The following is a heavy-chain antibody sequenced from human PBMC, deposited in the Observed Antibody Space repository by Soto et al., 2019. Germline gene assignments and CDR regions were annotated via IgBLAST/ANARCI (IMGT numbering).Heavy chain of an antibody. CDR3: AKGSRPDCYSDSDY. Sequence: EVQLLESGGGLVQPGGSLRHSCAASGFTFSSYAMTWVRQAPGKGLEWVSGISGSGVSTYYADSVKGRFTISRDNSKNTLYLQMNSLRAEDTALYYCAKGSRPDCYSDSDYWGQGTLVTVSS. CDR1: GFTFSSYA. J-gene: IGHJ4*02. D-gene: IGHD2-21*02. V-gene: IGHV3-23*01. CDR2: ISGSGVST.